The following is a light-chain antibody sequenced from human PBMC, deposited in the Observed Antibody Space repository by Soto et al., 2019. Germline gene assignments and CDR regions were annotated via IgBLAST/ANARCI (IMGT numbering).Light chain of an antibody. CDR3: QSADSSGTYVL. Sequence: SYELSQPPSVSVSPGQTARIPCSGDALPKEYAYWYQQRPGQAPVLVIYKDRERSSGIPERFSGSSSGTTVTLTISGVQAEDEADYYCQSADSSGTYVLFGGGTKVT. J-gene: IGLJ2*01. V-gene: IGLV3-25*02. CDR1: ALPKEY. CDR2: KDR.